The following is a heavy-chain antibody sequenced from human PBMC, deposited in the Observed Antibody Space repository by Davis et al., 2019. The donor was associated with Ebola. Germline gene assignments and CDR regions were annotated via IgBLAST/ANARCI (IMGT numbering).Heavy chain of an antibody. CDR2: ISGSGGNT. CDR1: VITFSSYA. V-gene: IGHV3-23*01. Sequence: GESLKISCADSVITFSSYAMTWVRQAPGKGLEWVSAISGSGGNTYYADSVKGRFTISRDNSKKTMYLQMNSLRGEDTPVYYCARSGLSFGVVKYHYGMDAWGKGTTVTVSS. CDR3: ARSGLSFGVVKYHYGMDA. J-gene: IGHJ6*04. D-gene: IGHD3-3*01.